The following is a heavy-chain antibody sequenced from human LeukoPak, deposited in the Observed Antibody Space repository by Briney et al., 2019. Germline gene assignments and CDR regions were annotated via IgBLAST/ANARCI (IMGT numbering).Heavy chain of an antibody. CDR3: ARGVPAAQRRWFDP. V-gene: IGHV7-4-1*02. J-gene: IGHJ5*02. CDR1: GYTFTSYA. D-gene: IGHD2-2*01. CDR2: INTNTGNP. Sequence: ASVKVSCKASGYTFTSYAMNWVRQAPGQGLEWMGWINTNTGNPTYAQGFTGRFVFSLDTSVSTAYLQTSSLKAEDTAVYYCARGVPAAQRRWFDPWGQGTLVTVSS.